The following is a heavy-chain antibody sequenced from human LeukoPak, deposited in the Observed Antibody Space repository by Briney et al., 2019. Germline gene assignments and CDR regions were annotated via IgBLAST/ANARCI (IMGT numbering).Heavy chain of an antibody. D-gene: IGHD1-26*01. V-gene: IGHV3-66*01. CDR1: GFTFSSYA. CDR3: ASRRWELLYYYGMDV. J-gene: IGHJ6*02. CDR2: IYSGGST. Sequence: GGSLRLSCAASGFTFSSYALRWVRQAPGKGLEWVSVIYSGGSTYYADAVKGRFTISRDNSKNTLYLQMNSLRAEDTAVYYCASRRWELLYYYGMDVWGQGTTVTVSS.